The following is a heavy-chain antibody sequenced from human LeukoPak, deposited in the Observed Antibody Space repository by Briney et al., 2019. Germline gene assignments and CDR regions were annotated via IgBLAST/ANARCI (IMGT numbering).Heavy chain of an antibody. D-gene: IGHD3-22*01. J-gene: IGHJ5*01. V-gene: IGHV3-43*02. Sequence: QPGGSLRLSCAAPGFSFDDYAIHWVRQAPGKGLEWVSLISGDGGSTFYADSVKGRFTISRDNSKNSLYLQMSSLRSEDTALYYCARESDSSGWYDSWGQGTLVTVSP. CDR2: ISGDGGST. CDR1: GFSFDDYA. CDR3: ARESDSSGWYDS.